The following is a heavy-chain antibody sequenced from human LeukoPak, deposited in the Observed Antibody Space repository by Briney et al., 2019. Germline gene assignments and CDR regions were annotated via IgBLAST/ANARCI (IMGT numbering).Heavy chain of an antibody. CDR1: GFTFSTYS. Sequence: GGSLRLSCAASGFTFSTYSMNWVRQAPGKGLEWLAVIWYDGSNKFYADSVEGRFTISRGNSNNTLYLQMNSLRAEDTAVYYCARDPSFGVVTTYYFDYWGQGTLVTVSS. CDR3: ARDPSFGVVTTYYFDY. CDR2: IWYDGSNK. V-gene: IGHV3-33*08. J-gene: IGHJ4*02. D-gene: IGHD3-3*01.